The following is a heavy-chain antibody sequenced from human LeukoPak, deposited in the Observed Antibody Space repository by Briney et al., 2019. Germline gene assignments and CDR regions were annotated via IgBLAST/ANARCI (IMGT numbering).Heavy chain of an antibody. CDR1: GLSIGDYT. D-gene: IGHD2-15*01. CDR3: AKDRDARMGYYMDV. Sequence: GGSLRLSCEASGLSIGDYTMHWVRQVPGKGLEWVSLISWDGGDTYYGDSVKGRFTISRDNSRYSLYLQMNSLRTEDTALYYCAKDRDARMGYYMDVWGKGTTVTVSS. V-gene: IGHV3-43*01. J-gene: IGHJ6*03. CDR2: ISWDGGDT.